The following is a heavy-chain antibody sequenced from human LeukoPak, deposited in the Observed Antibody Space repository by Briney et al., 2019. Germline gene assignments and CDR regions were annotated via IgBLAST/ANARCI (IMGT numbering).Heavy chain of an antibody. CDR1: GFTFDDYA. J-gene: IGHJ4*02. CDR3: AKDIVHGDGLGQFDY. Sequence: GRSLRLSCAASGFTFDDYAMHWVRQAPGKGLEWVSGISWNSGSIGYADSVKGRFTISRDNAKNSLYLQMNSLRAEDTALYYCAKDIVHGDGLGQFDYWGQGTLVTVSS. CDR2: ISWNSGSI. D-gene: IGHD4-17*01. V-gene: IGHV3-9*01.